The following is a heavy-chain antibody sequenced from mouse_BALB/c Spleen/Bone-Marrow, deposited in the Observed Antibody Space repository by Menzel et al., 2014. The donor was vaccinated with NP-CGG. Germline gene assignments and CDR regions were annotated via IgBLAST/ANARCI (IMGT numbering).Heavy chain of an antibody. V-gene: IGHV1-14*01. D-gene: IGHD1-1*01. CDR3: ARWDYGTRFYFDY. Sequence: VQPQQSGPELVRPGASVKMSCKASGYTFTDYVIHWVKQTPGQGLEWIGYIIPFNDGTKYNEKFRGKATLTSDKSSTTTYMELSSLTSEDSAVYFCARWDYGTRFYFDYWGQGTTLTVSS. CDR2: IIPFNDGT. J-gene: IGHJ2*01. CDR1: GYTFTDYV.